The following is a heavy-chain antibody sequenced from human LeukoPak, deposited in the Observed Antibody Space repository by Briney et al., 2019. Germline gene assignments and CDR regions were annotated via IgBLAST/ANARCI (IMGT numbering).Heavy chain of an antibody. CDR2: ISGSGGST. J-gene: IGHJ5*02. Sequence: GGSLRLSCAASGFTFSSYVMSWVRQAPGKGLQWVSAISGSGGSTYYADSVKGRFTISRDNSKNTLYLQMNSLRAEDTAVYYCASIVVVVAARFDPWGQGTLVTVSS. CDR1: GFTFSSYV. CDR3: ASIVVVVAARFDP. V-gene: IGHV3-23*01. D-gene: IGHD2-15*01.